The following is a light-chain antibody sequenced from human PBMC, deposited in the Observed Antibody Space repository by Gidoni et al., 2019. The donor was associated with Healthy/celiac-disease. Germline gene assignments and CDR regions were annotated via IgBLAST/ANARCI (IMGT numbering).Light chain of an antibody. Sequence: QSALTQPASVSGSPGKSITISCTGTSSDVGSYNLVSWYQQHPGKAPKLMIYEVSQRPSGVSNRFSGSKSGNTASLTISGLQSEDEADYYCCSYACSSTWVFGGGTKLTVL. CDR3: CSYACSSTWV. CDR2: EVS. J-gene: IGLJ3*02. CDR1: SSDVGSYNL. V-gene: IGLV2-23*02.